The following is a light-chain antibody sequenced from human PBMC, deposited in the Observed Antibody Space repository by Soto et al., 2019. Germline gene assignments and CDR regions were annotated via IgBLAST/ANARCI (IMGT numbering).Light chain of an antibody. CDR3: SSYTSRSTLDYV. Sequence: QSALTQPASVSGSPGQSITISCTGTSSDVGGYNYVSWYQQHPGKAPKLMIYEVSNRPSGVSNRFSGSKSGNTASLTISGHQAEDEADYYCSSYTSRSTLDYVFGSGTKVTVL. V-gene: IGLV2-14*01. CDR2: EVS. J-gene: IGLJ1*01. CDR1: SSDVGGYNY.